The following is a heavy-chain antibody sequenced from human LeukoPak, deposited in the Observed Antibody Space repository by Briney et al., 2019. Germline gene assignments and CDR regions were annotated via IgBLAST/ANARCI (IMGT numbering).Heavy chain of an antibody. Sequence: ASVTVSCKASGYTFTGYYMHWVRQAPGQGLEWMGWINPKSGGTNYAQKFQGRVTMTRDTSITTAFMELRGLTFDDTAVFYCVREAGPLDWGQGTLVTVSS. CDR2: INPKSGGT. V-gene: IGHV1-2*02. CDR3: VREAGPLD. CDR1: GYTFTGYY. J-gene: IGHJ4*02.